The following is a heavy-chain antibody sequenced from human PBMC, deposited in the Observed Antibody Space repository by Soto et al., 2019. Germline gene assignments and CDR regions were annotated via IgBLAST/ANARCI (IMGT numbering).Heavy chain of an antibody. V-gene: IGHV3-23*05. J-gene: IGHJ4*02. CDR1: GLPHRSVA. CDR2: IYGSGRGI. D-gene: IGHD2-21*01. Sequence: EVQLLESGGGLVQPGGSLRLSCTAYGLPHRSVAMMWVRQAPGKGLECVSGIYGSGRGIEYADSVKGRFTISRDNSKNTVYLQMTDLRADDTAVYYCAKDAVYNDGLWLMDHWGQGTQVTVSS. CDR3: AKDAVYNDGLWLMDH.